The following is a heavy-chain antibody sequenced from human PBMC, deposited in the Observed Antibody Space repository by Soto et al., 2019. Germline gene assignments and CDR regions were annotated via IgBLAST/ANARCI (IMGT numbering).Heavy chain of an antibody. CDR3: ARADIVVVPAEDYYGMDV. D-gene: IGHD2-2*01. Sequence: ASVKVSCKASGYTFTGYYMHWVRQAPGQGLEWMGWINPNSGGTNYAQKFQGWVTMTRDTSISTAYMELSRLRSDDTAVYYCARADIVVVPAEDYYGMDVWGQGSTVTVSS. V-gene: IGHV1-2*04. CDR1: GYTFTGYY. CDR2: INPNSGGT. J-gene: IGHJ6*02.